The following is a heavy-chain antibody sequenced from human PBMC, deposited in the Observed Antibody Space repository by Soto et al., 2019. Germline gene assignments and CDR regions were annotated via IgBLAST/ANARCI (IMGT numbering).Heavy chain of an antibody. J-gene: IGHJ4*02. D-gene: IGHD3-10*01. CDR3: ARHGGPTRSGTGFGY. CDR2: IYYSGST. CDR1: GGTSGGRSYC. Sequence: PSLRCTVAGGTSGGRSYCWVRIRQPPGKGLEWIGSIYYSGSTYYNPSLKSRVTISVDTSKNQFSLKLSSVTAADTAVYYCARHGGPTRSGTGFGYWGQGSLVTVSS. V-gene: IGHV4-39*01.